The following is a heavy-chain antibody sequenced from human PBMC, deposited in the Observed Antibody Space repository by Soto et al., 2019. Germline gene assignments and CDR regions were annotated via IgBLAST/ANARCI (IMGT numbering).Heavy chain of an antibody. J-gene: IGHJ4*02. CDR2: INPNSGGT. CDR1: GYTFTGYY. CDR3: ARAALASGSYFDN. D-gene: IGHD1-26*01. Sequence: QVQLVQSGAEVKKPGASVKVSCKASGYTFTGYYMHWVRQAPGQGLEWMGWINPNSGGTNYAQKFQGWVTMTRDTSISTATREVGRRGSDETAVYYCARAALASGSYFDNGGQGTLVTVPS. V-gene: IGHV1-2*04.